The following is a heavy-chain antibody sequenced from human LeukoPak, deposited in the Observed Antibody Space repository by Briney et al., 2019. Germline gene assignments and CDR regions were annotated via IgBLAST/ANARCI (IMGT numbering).Heavy chain of an antibody. CDR1: GYTFTSYG. Sequence: ASVKLSCNASGYTFTSYGISWVRQAPGQGLEWMGWISAYNGNTNYAQKLQGRVTMTTDTSTSTAYMELRSLRSDDTAVYYCARRRYCSSTSCYALGYFDYWGQGTLVTVSS. CDR2: ISAYNGNT. J-gene: IGHJ4*02. V-gene: IGHV1-18*04. CDR3: ARRRYCSSTSCYALGYFDY. D-gene: IGHD2-2*01.